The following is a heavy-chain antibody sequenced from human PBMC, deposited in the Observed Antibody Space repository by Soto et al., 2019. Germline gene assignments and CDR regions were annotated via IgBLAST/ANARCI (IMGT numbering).Heavy chain of an antibody. V-gene: IGHV6-1*01. CDR1: GDSVSTNSAA. D-gene: IGHD3-10*01. J-gene: IGHJ6*02. CDR2: TYYKSRWYN. CDR3: ARDGYGELSHFYYGLDV. Sequence: QVQLQQSGPGLVKPSQTLSLTCAISGDSVSTNSAAWNWIRQSPSRGLEWLGRTYYKSRWYNDYALSVKSRIIIKSDTSKNQFSVQLKSVTPEDTAVYYCARDGYGELSHFYYGLDVWGQGTTVTVSS.